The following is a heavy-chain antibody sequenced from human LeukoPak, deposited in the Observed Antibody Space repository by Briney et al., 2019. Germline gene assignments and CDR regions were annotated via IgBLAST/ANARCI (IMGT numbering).Heavy chain of an antibody. D-gene: IGHD3-9*01. CDR3: AKDRGSYYDILTGLDY. V-gene: IGHV3-30*18. J-gene: IGHJ4*02. CDR2: ISYDGSNK. Sequence: PGRSLRLSCAASGFTFSSYGMHWVRQAPGKGLEWVAVISYDGSNKYYADSVKGRFTISRDNSKNTLYLQMNSLRAEDTAVYYCAKDRGSYYDILTGLDYWGQGTLVTVSS. CDR1: GFTFSSYG.